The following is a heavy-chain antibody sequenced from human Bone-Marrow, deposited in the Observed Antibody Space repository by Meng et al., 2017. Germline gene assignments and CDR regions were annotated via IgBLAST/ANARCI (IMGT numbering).Heavy chain of an antibody. Sequence: SETLSLTCTASGDSISSYYWSWIRQPAGKGLEWIGRIYPSGNTNYSPSLKNRLTMSVDTSKNQLSLKLSSVTAADTAVYYCARSHDSSGYYYTLAFDIWGQGTMVTVSS. D-gene: IGHD3-22*01. V-gene: IGHV4-4*07. CDR2: IYPSGNT. CDR3: ARSHDSSGYYYTLAFDI. CDR1: GDSISSYY. J-gene: IGHJ3*02.